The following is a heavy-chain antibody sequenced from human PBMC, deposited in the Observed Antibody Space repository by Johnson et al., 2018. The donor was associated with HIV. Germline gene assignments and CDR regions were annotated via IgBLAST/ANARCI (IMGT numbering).Heavy chain of an antibody. Sequence: VQLVESGGSVVRPGGSLRLSCAASGFSFDEHGMSWVRQAPGKGLEWVSVLFSGGSTYYADSVKGRFTISRDNSKNTLYLQMNSLRAEDTAVYYCALSGSSVVVAFDIWGQGTMVTVSS. CDR1: GFSFDEHG. CDR2: LFSGGST. J-gene: IGHJ3*02. D-gene: IGHD6-6*01. CDR3: ALSGSSVVVAFDI. V-gene: IGHV3-66*01.